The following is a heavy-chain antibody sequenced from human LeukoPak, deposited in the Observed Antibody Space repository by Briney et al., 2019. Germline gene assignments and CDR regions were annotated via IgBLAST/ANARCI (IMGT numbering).Heavy chain of an antibody. V-gene: IGHV3-7*04. CDR3: ARVVTWFDP. J-gene: IGHJ5*02. CDR2: IKEDGSMQ. CDR1: GLTFSSFG. Sequence: GGSLRLSCAASGLTFSSFGMSWVRQAPGKGLEWVAHIKEDGSMQSYVDSVKGRFTISRDNAKNSVYLQMNSLRAEDTAVYYCARVVTWFDPWGQGSLVTVSS.